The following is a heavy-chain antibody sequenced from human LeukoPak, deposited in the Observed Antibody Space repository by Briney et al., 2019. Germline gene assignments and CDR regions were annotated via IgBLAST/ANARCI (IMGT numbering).Heavy chain of an antibody. J-gene: IGHJ4*02. CDR2: IYYSGST. D-gene: IGHD4-17*01. CDR1: GGSVSSGSYY. V-gene: IGHV4-61*01. Sequence: SETLSLTCTVSGGSVSSGSYYWSWIRQPPGKGLEWIGYIYYSGSTNYNPSLKSRVTISVDTSKSQFSLKLSSVTAADTAVYYCARGQGDDYGDNGLDYWGQGTLVTVSS. CDR3: ARGQGDDYGDNGLDY.